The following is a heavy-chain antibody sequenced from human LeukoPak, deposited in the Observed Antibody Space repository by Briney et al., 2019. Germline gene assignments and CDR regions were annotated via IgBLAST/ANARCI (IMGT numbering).Heavy chain of an antibody. CDR1: AFTITSYF. CDR2: ISSNGGST. J-gene: IGHJ4*02. V-gene: IGHV3-64D*06. CDR3: RGPVY. Sequence: SLRPSTLASAFTITSYFMYCARQPPGKGLEYVSAISSNGGSTYYTNSVKGRFTISRDNSKTTLYLQMSSLRAEDTAVYYCRGPVYWGQGPLVTVSS.